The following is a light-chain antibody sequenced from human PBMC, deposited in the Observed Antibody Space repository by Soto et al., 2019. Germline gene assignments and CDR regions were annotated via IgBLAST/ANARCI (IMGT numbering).Light chain of an antibody. Sequence: EIVLTQSPATLSLSPGERATLSCRASQSISSSLAWYQQKPGQAPRLLIYDASTRATGFPARFSGSGSGTDFTLTIGSLEPEDFAVYYCQQRSEWPRTFGQGNKV. J-gene: IGKJ1*01. V-gene: IGKV3-11*01. CDR2: DAS. CDR1: QSISSS. CDR3: QQRSEWPRT.